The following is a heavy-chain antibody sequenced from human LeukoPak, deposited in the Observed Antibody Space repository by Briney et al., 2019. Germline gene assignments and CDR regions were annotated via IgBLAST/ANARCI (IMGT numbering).Heavy chain of an antibody. J-gene: IGHJ4*02. Sequence: GGSLRLSCTTSGFTFSHYAVHWVRQAPGKGLELVAVIWNDGSDKYYGGSVNGRFTISRDNSKKRVYLQVGSLRAEDTAVYYRAKDDERCFAFSNPLQSWGEGTLVTVSS. CDR2: IWNDGSDK. CDR3: AKDDERCFAFSNPLQS. V-gene: IGHV3-33*06. CDR1: GFTFSHYA. D-gene: IGHD4-11*01.